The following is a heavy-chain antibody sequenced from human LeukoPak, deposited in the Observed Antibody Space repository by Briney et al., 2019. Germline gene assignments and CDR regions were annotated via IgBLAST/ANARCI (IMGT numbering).Heavy chain of an antibody. CDR3: AKDTKVPQWLAYYYGMDV. D-gene: IGHD6-19*01. Sequence: ASVKVSCKASGYTFTSYGISWVRQAPGQGLEWMGWISAYNGNTNYAQKLQGRVTVTTDTSTSTAYMELRSLRSDDTAVYYCAKDTKVPQWLAYYYGMDVWGQGTTVTVSS. J-gene: IGHJ6*02. V-gene: IGHV1-18*01. CDR1: GYTFTSYG. CDR2: ISAYNGNT.